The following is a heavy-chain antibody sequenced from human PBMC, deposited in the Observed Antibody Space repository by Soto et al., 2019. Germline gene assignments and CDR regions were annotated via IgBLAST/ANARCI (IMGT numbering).Heavy chain of an antibody. J-gene: IGHJ6*02. CDR1: GFTFSSYS. V-gene: IGHV3-21*01. CDR3: ARVDDYADPYSYSGMDV. D-gene: IGHD3-16*01. Sequence: EVQLVESGGGLVKPGGSLRLSCAASGFTFSSYSMNWVRQAPGKGLEWVSSITGSSTYIYYADSVKGRFTISRDNAKNSLSLQMNSLGDENTAVYYGARVDDYADPYSYSGMDVWGQGTTVTVPS. CDR2: ITGSSTYI.